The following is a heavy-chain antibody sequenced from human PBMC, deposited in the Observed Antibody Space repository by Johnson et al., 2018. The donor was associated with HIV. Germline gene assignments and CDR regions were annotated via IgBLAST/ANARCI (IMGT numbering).Heavy chain of an antibody. CDR1: GFTFSNAW. CDR2: IKSKTDAGSP. V-gene: IGHV3-15*05. D-gene: IGHD3-10*02. J-gene: IGHJ3*02. Sequence: MQLVESGGGLVKPGGSLRLSCAASGFTFSNAWMSWVRQAPGKGLEWVGRIKSKTDAGSPDSAAPLIASFTISSDDSKNTLYLQMNSLRTEDTALDYCAKDGSGDVRGAFDIWGQGTMVTVSS. CDR3: AKDGSGDVRGAFDI.